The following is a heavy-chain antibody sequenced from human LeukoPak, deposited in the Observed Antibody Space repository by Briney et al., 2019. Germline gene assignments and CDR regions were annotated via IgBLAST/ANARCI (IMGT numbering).Heavy chain of an antibody. CDR2: ISGSGGST. CDR3: AKELSSSGWYGVMIY. Sequence: GGSLRLSCAASGFTCSSYARSWVRQAPGKGLEWVSAISGSGGSTYYADSVKGRFTISRDNSKNTLYLQMNSLRAEDTAVYYCAKELSSSGWYGVMIYWGQGTLVTVSS. D-gene: IGHD6-19*01. J-gene: IGHJ4*02. V-gene: IGHV3-23*01. CDR1: GFTCSSYA.